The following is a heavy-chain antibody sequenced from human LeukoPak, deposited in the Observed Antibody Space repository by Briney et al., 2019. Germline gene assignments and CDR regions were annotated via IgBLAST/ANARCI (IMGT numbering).Heavy chain of an antibody. J-gene: IGHJ4*02. V-gene: IGHV1-18*01. CDR2: ISTYNGNT. CDR3: ARDLKRGYSSGRYSWGTGSSNDY. CDR1: GYTFTSHG. D-gene: IGHD6-19*01. Sequence: GASVKVSCKASGYTFTSHGISWVRQAPGQGLEWMGWISTYNGNTNYAQKLQGRVSMTTDTSTSTAYMELRSLRSDDTAVYYCARDLKRGYSSGRYSWGTGSSNDYWGQGTLVTVSS.